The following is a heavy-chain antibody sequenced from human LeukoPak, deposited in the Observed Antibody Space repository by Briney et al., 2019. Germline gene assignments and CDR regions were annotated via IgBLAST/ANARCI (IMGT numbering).Heavy chain of an antibody. CDR3: ARRWNDAFDN. CDR1: GGSIRSSSNY. V-gene: IGHV4-39*01. J-gene: IGHJ4*02. CDR2: IFYSGRT. Sequence: PSGTLCLTCSVSGGSIRSSSNYWGWIRQPPGEGLGCIGCIFYSGRTYYNPCLKSRVTISADTCTNQFSLWLSSVTAADTAVYYCARRWNDAFDNCGQGTLVTVSS. D-gene: IGHD1-1*01.